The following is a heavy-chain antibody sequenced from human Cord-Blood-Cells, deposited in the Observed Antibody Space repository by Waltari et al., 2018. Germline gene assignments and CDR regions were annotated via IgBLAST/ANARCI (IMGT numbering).Heavy chain of an antibody. CDR1: SFSGYY. Sequence: SFSGYYWSWIRQPPGKGLEWIGEINHSGSTNYNPSLKSRVTISVDTSKNQFSLKLSSVTAADTAVYYCARGVAAAGSPYFDYWGQGTLVTVSS. CDR2: INHSGST. V-gene: IGHV4-34*01. D-gene: IGHD6-13*01. CDR3: ARGVAAAGSPYFDY. J-gene: IGHJ4*02.